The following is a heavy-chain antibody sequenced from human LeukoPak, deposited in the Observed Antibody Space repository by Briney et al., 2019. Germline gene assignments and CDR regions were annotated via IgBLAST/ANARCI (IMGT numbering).Heavy chain of an antibody. J-gene: IGHJ4*02. Sequence: GASVKVSCKASGDTFTDHYVQWVRQAPGQGLEWMGWITPSGRGANSAQKFQGRLTLSRDTSINTVYMELTRLTSDDTATYYCARQDEAGYYFDYWGQGTLVTVSS. CDR1: GDTFTDHY. V-gene: IGHV1-2*02. CDR2: ITPSGRGA. CDR3: ARQDEAGYYFDY.